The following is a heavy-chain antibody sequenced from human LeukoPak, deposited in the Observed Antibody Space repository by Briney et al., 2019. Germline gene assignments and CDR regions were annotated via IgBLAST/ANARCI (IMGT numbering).Heavy chain of an antibody. CDR3: AKSGGSAYYPDAFDI. Sequence: GESLKISCKGSGYSFTSYWIAWVRQMPGKGLEWMGIIYPADSDTRHSSSFQDQVTISADKSISTAFLQWSSLKASDTAMYYCAKSGGSAYYPDAFDIWGPGTMVTVSS. CDR2: IYPADSDT. J-gene: IGHJ3*02. D-gene: IGHD3-3*01. V-gene: IGHV5-51*01. CDR1: GYSFTSYW.